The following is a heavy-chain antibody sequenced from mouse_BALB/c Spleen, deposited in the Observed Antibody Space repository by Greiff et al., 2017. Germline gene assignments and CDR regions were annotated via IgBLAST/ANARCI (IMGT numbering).Heavy chain of an antibody. J-gene: IGHJ1*01. V-gene: IGHV1-39*01. CDR1: GYSFTDYI. Sequence: VQLQQTGPELVKPGASVKISCKASGYSFTDYIMLWVKQSHGKSLEWIGNINPYYGSTSYNLKFKGKATLTVDKSSSTAYMQLNSLTSEDSAVYYCARVEYWYFDVWGAGTTVTVSS. CDR3: ARVEYWYFDV. CDR2: INPYYGST.